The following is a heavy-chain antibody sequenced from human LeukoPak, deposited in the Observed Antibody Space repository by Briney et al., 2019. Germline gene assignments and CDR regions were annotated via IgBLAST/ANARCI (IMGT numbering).Heavy chain of an antibody. CDR3: ARDEWELQFDY. CDR2: IYTSGST. CDR1: GGSISSYY. Sequence: PSEPLSLTCTVSGGSISSYYWSWIRQPAGKGLEWIGRIYTSGSTNYNPSLKSRVTMSVDTSKNQFSLKLSSATAADTAVYYCARDEWELQFDYWGQGTLVTVSS. D-gene: IGHD1-26*01. J-gene: IGHJ4*02. V-gene: IGHV4-4*07.